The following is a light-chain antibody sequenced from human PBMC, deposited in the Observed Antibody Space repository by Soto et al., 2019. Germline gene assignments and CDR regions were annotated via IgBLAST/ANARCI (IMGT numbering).Light chain of an antibody. CDR3: SSLAGAKGV. CDR1: SSDVGGYNY. V-gene: IGLV2-8*01. CDR2: EVT. Sequence: QSALTQPPSASGSPGQSVTISCTGSSSDVGGYNYVSWFQQHPGKAPKLMIYEVTKRPSGAPDRFSGSKSGNTASLPVSGLQAEDEADYYCSSLAGAKGVFGGGTKLTVL. J-gene: IGLJ2*01.